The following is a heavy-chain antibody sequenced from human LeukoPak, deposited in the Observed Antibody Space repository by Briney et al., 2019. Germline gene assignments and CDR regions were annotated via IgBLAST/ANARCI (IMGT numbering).Heavy chain of an antibody. Sequence: SVKVSCKASGGTFSNYAVSWVRQAPGQGLEWLGGIIPMFGSAKYAQQFQDRVTITTDEATTTAYMELISLRTDDTAVYFCVRRQALRGRHRAFDPWGQGTLVTVTS. CDR2: IIPMFGSA. D-gene: IGHD6-25*01. CDR3: VRRQALRGRHRAFDP. CDR1: GGTFSNYA. J-gene: IGHJ5*02. V-gene: IGHV1-69*05.